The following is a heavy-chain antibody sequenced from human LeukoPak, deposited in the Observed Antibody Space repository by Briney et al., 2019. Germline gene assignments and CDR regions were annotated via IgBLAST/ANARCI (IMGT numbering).Heavy chain of an antibody. V-gene: IGHV3-53*01. D-gene: IGHD6-13*01. Sequence: GESLRLSCAASGFTVSSNYMSWVRQAPGKGLEWVSVIYSGGSTYYADSVKGRFTISRDNSKNTLYLQMNSLRAEDTAVYYCARGGSSSWYGYNPKNFDYWGQGTLVTVSS. CDR3: ARGGSSSWYGYNPKNFDY. J-gene: IGHJ4*02. CDR1: GFTVSSNY. CDR2: IYSGGST.